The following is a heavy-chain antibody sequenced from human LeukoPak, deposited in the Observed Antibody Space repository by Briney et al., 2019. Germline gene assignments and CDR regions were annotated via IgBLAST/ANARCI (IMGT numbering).Heavy chain of an antibody. CDR3: AKSRSGSANWALQIFDN. Sequence: PGGSLRLSCAASGFTFSTYSMNWVRQAPGRGLEWLSYISGGGSAIYYADSVKGRFTISRDNAKNSVSLQMNSLRAEDTAVYFCAKSRSGSANWALQIFDNWGQGTLVTVSS. J-gene: IGHJ4*02. V-gene: IGHV3-48*01. D-gene: IGHD1-1*01. CDR1: GFTFSTYS. CDR2: ISGGGSAI.